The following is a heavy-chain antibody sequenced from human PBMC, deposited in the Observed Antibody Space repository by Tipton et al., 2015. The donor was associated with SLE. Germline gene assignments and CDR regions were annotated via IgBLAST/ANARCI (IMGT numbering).Heavy chain of an antibody. V-gene: IGHV4-30-4*01. CDR1: GGSISSGDYY. CDR3: ASATGGVYYDSSGYYYYYYGMDV. D-gene: IGHD3-22*01. Sequence: TLSLTCTVSGGSISSGDYYWSWIRQPPGKGLEWIGYIYYSGSTYYNPSLKSRVTISVDTSKNQFSLKLSSVTAADTAVYYCASATGGVYYDSSGYYYYYYGMDVWGQGTTVTVSS. CDR2: IYYSGST. J-gene: IGHJ6*02.